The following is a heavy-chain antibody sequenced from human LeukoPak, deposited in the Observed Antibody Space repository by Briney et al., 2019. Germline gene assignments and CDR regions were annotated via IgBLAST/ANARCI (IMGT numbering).Heavy chain of an antibody. V-gene: IGHV4-30-4*07. CDR2: IYYSGST. Sequence: SETLSLTCAVSGGSISSGGYSWSWIRQPPGKGLEWIGYIYYSGSTYYNPSLKSRVTISVDTSKNQFSLKLSSVTAADTAVYYCARQKEVVTEYFDYWGQGTLVTVSS. J-gene: IGHJ4*02. CDR3: ARQKEVVTEYFDY. CDR1: GGSISSGGYS. D-gene: IGHD2-21*02.